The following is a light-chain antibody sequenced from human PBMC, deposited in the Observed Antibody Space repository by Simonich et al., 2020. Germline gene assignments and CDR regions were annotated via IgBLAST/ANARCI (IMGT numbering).Light chain of an antibody. CDR3: AAWDDSLSGWV. J-gene: IGLJ3*02. CDR1: SSNIGSNY. CDR2: RKN. V-gene: IGLV1-47*01. Sequence: QSVLTQPPSASGTPGQRVTISCSGSSSNIGSNYVYWYQQLPGTAPKLLIYRKNQRPSGVTVRFSGSTSGTSASLAIRGLRSEDEADYYCAAWDDSLSGWVFGGGTKLTVL.